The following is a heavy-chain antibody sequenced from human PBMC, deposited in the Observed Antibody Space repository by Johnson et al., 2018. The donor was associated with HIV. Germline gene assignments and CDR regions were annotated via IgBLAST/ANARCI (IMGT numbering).Heavy chain of an antibody. CDR1: GFTFRSYG. CDR3: AKVVKWLVLDAFDI. Sequence: VQLVESGGGVVQPGRSLRLSCAASGFTFRSYGMHWVRQAPGKGLEWVSAISGSGGSTYYADSVKGRFTISRDNSKNTLYLQMNSLRAEDTAVYYCAKVVKWLVLDAFDIWGQGTMVTVSS. J-gene: IGHJ3*02. V-gene: IGHV3-23*04. CDR2: ISGSGGST. D-gene: IGHD6-19*01.